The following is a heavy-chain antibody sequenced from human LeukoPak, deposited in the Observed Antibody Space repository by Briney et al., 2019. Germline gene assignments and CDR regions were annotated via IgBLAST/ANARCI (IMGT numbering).Heavy chain of an antibody. CDR2: INPNSGGT. CDR3: ARDPADILTGYASYYFDY. Sequence: ASVKVSCKASGYTFTGYYMHWVRQAPGQGLEWMGWINPNSGGTNYAQKFQGRVTMTRDTSISTAYMELSRLRSDDTAVYYCARDPADILTGYASYYFDYWGQGTLVTVSS. CDR1: GYTFTGYY. J-gene: IGHJ4*02. D-gene: IGHD3-9*01. V-gene: IGHV1-2*02.